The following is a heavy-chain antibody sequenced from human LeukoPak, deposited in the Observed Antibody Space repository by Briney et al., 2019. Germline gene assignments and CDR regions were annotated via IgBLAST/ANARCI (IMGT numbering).Heavy chain of an antibody. CDR2: FIPIFGTA. CDR3: AHTDTVSTCNSYYNRDV. CDR1: GYPFTSYG. Sequence: SVKVSCKASGYPFTSYGISWVRQAPGHGLEWMGGFIPIFGTANYAQQFQGRVTITADESTSTTYMELSSMRWEDTTLYCCAHTDTVSTCNSYYNRDVWGKGTTVTISS. J-gene: IGHJ6*03. D-gene: IGHD4-17*01. V-gene: IGHV1-69*13.